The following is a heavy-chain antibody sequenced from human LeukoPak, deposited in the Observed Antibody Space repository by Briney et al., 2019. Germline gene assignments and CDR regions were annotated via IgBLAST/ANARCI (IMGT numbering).Heavy chain of an antibody. V-gene: IGHV3-30*04. J-gene: IGHJ4*02. CDR1: GFTFSSYA. Sequence: GGSLRLSCAASGFTFSSYAMHWVRQAPGKGLEWVAVISYDGSNKYYADSVKGRFTISRDNSKNTLYLQMNSLRAEDTAVYYCAGDPNPALDTAMVRAPYFDYWGQGTLVTVSS. D-gene: IGHD5-18*01. CDR2: ISYDGSNK. CDR3: AGDPNPALDTAMVRAPYFDY.